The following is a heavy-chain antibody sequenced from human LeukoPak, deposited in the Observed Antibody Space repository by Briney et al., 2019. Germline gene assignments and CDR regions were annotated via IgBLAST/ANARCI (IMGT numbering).Heavy chain of an antibody. CDR1: GFTFSSHA. V-gene: IGHV3-66*01. J-gene: IGHJ6*02. D-gene: IGHD6-6*01. CDR3: AGASSSNYYYGMDV. Sequence: GGSLRLSCAASGFTFSSHAMSWVRQALGKGLEWVSVIYSGGSTYYADSVKGRFTISRDNSKNTLYLQMNSLRAEDTAVYYCAGASSSNYYYGMDVWGQGTTVTVSS. CDR2: IYSGGST.